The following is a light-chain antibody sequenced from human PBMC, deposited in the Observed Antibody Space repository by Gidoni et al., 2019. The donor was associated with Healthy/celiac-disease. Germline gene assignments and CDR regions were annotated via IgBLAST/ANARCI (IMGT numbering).Light chain of an antibody. V-gene: IGKV1-39*01. CDR3: QQSYSTFRT. J-gene: IGKJ4*01. CDR2: AAS. Sequence: DIQLTQSPSSLSASVGDRVTITCRASQSISSYLNWYQQKPGKAPKLLIYAASSLRSGVPSRFSGSGSGTEFTLTISSLQPEDFATYYCQQSYSTFRTFGGGTKVEIK. CDR1: QSISSY.